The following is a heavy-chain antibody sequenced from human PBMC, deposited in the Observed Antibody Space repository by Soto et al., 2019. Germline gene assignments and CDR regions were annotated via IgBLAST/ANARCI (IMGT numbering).Heavy chain of an antibody. CDR1: SVSNAW. CDR3: TTAISTVTTWVSAEYFQH. V-gene: IGHV3-15*07. J-gene: IGHJ1*01. D-gene: IGHD4-17*01. Sequence: SVSNAWMNWVRQAPGKGLEWVGRIKSKTDGGTTDYAAPVKGRFTISRDDSKNTLYLQMNSLKTEDTAVYYCTTAISTVTTWVSAEYFQHWGQGTLVTVSS. CDR2: IKSKTDGGTT.